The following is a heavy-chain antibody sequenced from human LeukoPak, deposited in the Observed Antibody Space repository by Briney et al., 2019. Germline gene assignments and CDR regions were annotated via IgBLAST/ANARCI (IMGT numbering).Heavy chain of an antibody. D-gene: IGHD5-24*01. Sequence: GASVKVSCKASGGTFSSYAISWVRQAPGQGLEWMGGIIPIFGTANYAQKFQGRVTITADESTSTAYMELSSLRSEDTAVYYCARDRDGYTTGAAFDIWGQGTMVTVSS. CDR1: GGTFSSYA. CDR3: ARDRDGYTTGAAFDI. V-gene: IGHV1-69*13. J-gene: IGHJ3*02. CDR2: IIPIFGTA.